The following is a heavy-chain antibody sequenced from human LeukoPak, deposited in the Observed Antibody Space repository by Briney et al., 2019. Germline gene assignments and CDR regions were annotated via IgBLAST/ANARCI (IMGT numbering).Heavy chain of an antibody. J-gene: IGHJ4*02. CDR1: GYSISSGYY. CDR3: ARVVFGVVISSFDY. CDR2: IYHSGST. D-gene: IGHD3-3*01. Sequence: KPSETLSLTCTVSGYSISSGYYWGWIRPPPGKGLEWIGSIYHSGSTYYNPSLKSRVTISVDTSKNQFSLKLSSVTAADTAVYYCARVVFGVVISSFDYWGRGTLVTVSS. V-gene: IGHV4-38-2*02.